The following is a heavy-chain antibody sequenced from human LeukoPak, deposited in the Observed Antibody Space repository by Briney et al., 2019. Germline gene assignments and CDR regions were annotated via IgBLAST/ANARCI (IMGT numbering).Heavy chain of an antibody. CDR3: AKFPAAVGQNYFDY. Sequence: GGSLRLSCAASGFTFDDYAMHWVRQAPGKGLEWVSGISWNSGSIGYADSVRGRFTISRGNAKNSLYLQMNSLRAEDTALYYCAKFPAAVGQNYFDYWGQGTLVTVSS. J-gene: IGHJ4*02. CDR1: GFTFDDYA. D-gene: IGHD6-13*01. V-gene: IGHV3-9*01. CDR2: ISWNSGSI.